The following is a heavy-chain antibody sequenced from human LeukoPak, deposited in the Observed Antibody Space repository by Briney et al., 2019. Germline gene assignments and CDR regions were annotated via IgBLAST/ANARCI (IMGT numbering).Heavy chain of an antibody. CDR2: LSESGGLA. V-gene: IGHV3-23*01. J-gene: IGHJ4*02. CDR1: GFTFSIYA. Sequence: PGGSLRLSCAASGFTFSIYAMAWVRQAPGKGLEWVSTLSESGGLAYYADSVKVRFTISRDNSKNTLYLQVNSLRAEDTAVYYCAKEGRPNSGGGYFDYWGQGTLVTVSP. D-gene: IGHD4-23*01. CDR3: AKEGRPNSGGGYFDY.